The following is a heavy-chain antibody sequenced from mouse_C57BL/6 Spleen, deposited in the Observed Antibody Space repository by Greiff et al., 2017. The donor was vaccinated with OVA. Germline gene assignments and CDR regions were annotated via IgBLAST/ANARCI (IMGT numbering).Heavy chain of an antibody. Sequence: QLQQPGAELVRPGTSVKLSCKASGYTFTSYWMHWVKQRPGQGLEWIGVIDPSDSYTNYNQKFKGKATLTVDTSSSTAYMQLSSLTSEDSAVYYCALNYGHYYAMDYWGQGTSVTVSS. CDR1: GYTFTSYW. D-gene: IGHD1-2*01. V-gene: IGHV1-59*01. CDR2: IDPSDSYT. CDR3: ALNYGHYYAMDY. J-gene: IGHJ4*01.